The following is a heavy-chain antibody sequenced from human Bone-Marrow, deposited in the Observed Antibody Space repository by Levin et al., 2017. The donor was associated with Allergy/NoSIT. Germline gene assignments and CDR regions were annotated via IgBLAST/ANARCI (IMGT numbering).Heavy chain of an antibody. CDR3: ARDGGLDY. CDR2: INPNSGDT. Sequence: KSGGSLRLSCKASGYTFTDYYMHWVRQAPEQGLEWMGWINPNSGDTNSAQKFQGRVTMTRDTSISTAYMELSRLRSDDTAVYYCARDGGLDYWGQGTLVTVSS. J-gene: IGHJ4*02. D-gene: IGHD3-16*01. CDR1: GYTFTDYY. V-gene: IGHV1-2*02.